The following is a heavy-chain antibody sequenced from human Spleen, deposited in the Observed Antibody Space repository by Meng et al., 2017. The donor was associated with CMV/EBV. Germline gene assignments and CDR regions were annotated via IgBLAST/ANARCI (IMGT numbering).Heavy chain of an antibody. J-gene: IGHJ6*02. V-gene: IGHV5-51*01. D-gene: IGHD3-3*01. CDR1: GYSFTSYW. CDR2: IYPGDSDT. Sequence: GGSLILSCKTSGYSFTSYWIGWVRQMPGKGLEWMGIIYPGDSDTRYSPSFQGQVTISADKSVSTAYLQWRSLKASDTAMYYCARLKGGRFLEWLQKYYYYYGMDVWGQGTTVTVSS. CDR3: ARLKGGRFLEWLQKYYYYYGMDV.